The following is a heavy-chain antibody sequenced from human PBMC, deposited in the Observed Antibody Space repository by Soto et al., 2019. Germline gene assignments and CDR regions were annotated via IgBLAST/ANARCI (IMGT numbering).Heavy chain of an antibody. CDR1: GGSIRSGGYY. CDR2: IYYSGNT. Sequence: SETLSVTCTVSGGSIRSGGYYWSWVRQNPRRGLEWIGNIYYSGNTYYNPSLKSRLTISVDTSKNQFSLNLSSVTAADTAVYYCARDRLMATAGTARHYFGLDVWGQGTTVTVSS. CDR3: ARDRLMATAGTARHYFGLDV. D-gene: IGHD5-18*01. J-gene: IGHJ6*02. V-gene: IGHV4-31*03.